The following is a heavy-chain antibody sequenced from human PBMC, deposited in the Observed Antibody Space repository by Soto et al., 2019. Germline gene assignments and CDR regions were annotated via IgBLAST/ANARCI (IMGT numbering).Heavy chain of an antibody. CDR3: ARDQGSGWLNWVDP. J-gene: IGHJ5*02. V-gene: IGHV4-31*03. CDR1: GGPISSGGYY. CDR2: IYYSGST. Sequence: SQTVSLTCTVSGGPISSGGYYWSWIRQHPGKGREWIGYIYYSGSTYYNPSLKSRVTISVDTSKNQFSLKLSSVTAADTAVYYCARDQGSGWLNWVDPLGQGNLVTGS. D-gene: IGHD6-19*01.